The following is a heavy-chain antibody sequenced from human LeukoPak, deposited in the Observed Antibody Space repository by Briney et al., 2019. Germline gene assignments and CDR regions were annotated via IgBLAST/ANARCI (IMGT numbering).Heavy chain of an antibody. V-gene: IGHV3-7*01. CDR3: AREASMVRGEVDY. CDR2: IKQDGTEK. CDR1: GFTFTTYW. D-gene: IGHD3-10*01. Sequence: PGESLRLSCAASGFTFTTYWMSWVRQAPGKGLEWVANIKQDGTEKYYVDSVKGRFTISRDNAKNSLYLQMNSLRAEDTAVYYCAREASMVRGEVDYWGQGTLVTVSS. J-gene: IGHJ4*02.